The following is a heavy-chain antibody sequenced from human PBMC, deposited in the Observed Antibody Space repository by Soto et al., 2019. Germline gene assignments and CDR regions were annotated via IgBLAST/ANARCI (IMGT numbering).Heavy chain of an antibody. V-gene: IGHV1-69*02. J-gene: IGHJ4*02. CDR1: GGTFSSYT. D-gene: IGHD2-2*01. Sequence: QVQLVQSGAEVKKPGSSVKVSCKASGGTFSSYTISWVRQAPGQGLEWMGRIIPILGIANYAQKFQGRVTISADNSTSTAYVELSSLRSEDTAVYYCARPAHPLGYCSSTGCYETRYYFDYWGQGTLVTVSS. CDR2: IIPILGIA. CDR3: ARPAHPLGYCSSTGCYETRYYFDY.